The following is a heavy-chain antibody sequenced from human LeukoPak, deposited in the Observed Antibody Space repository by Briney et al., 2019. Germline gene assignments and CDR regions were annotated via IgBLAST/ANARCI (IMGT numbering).Heavy chain of an antibody. V-gene: IGHV3-30*18. Sequence: GGSLRLSCAASGFTFSSYGMHWVRQAPGKGLEWVAVISYDGSNKYYAASVKGRFTISRDNSKNTLYLQMNSLRAEDTAVYYCAKDPGSGSAHGYYWGQGTLVTVSS. CDR3: AKDPGSGSAHGYY. J-gene: IGHJ4*02. CDR1: GFTFSSYG. CDR2: ISYDGSNK. D-gene: IGHD1-26*01.